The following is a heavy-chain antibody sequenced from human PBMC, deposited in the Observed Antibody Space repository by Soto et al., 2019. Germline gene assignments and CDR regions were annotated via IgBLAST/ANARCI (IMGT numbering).Heavy chain of an antibody. CDR2: ISGSGVST. J-gene: IGHJ4*02. V-gene: IGHV3-23*01. Sequence: GGSLRLSCAASGFTFSTYAMSWVRQAPGKGLEWVSAISGSGVSTYYADSVKGRFTISRDNSKNTLYLQMNSLRAEDTAVYYCAKSPGMYYYDSSGYYHYDYWGQGTLVTVSS. D-gene: IGHD3-22*01. CDR1: GFTFSTYA. CDR3: AKSPGMYYYDSSGYYHYDY.